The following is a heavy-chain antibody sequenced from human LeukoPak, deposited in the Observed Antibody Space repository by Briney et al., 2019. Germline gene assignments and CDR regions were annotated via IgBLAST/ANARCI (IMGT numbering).Heavy chain of an antibody. CDR1: GFNVSSNY. CDR2: LYSDEST. Sequence: GGSLRLSCAASGFNVSSNYMSWVRQAPGKGPKWVSVLYSDESTYYADFVKGRFTISRDNSKNTVYLHMNSLRDEDAAVYFCARDGASGWFGFDFWGLGTLVTVSS. J-gene: IGHJ4*02. V-gene: IGHV3-66*01. D-gene: IGHD6-19*01. CDR3: ARDGASGWFGFDF.